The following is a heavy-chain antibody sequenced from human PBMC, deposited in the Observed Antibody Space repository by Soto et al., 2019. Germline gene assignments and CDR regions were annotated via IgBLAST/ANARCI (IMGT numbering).Heavy chain of an antibody. J-gene: IGHJ4*02. D-gene: IGHD6-13*01. V-gene: IGHV1-8*01. CDR3: ARETAAGTFDY. Sequence: QVQLVQSGAEVKKPGASVKASCKASGYTFTSYDINWVRQASGQGLEWMGWMNPNSGNTGYAQKFQGRVTMTRSPSITTAYMELTSLRSDDTAVYYCARETAAGTFDYWGQGTLVTVSS. CDR2: MNPNSGNT. CDR1: GYTFTSYD.